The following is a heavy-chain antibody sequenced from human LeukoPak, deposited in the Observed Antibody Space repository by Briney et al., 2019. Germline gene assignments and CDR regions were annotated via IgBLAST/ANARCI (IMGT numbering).Heavy chain of an antibody. CDR2: INPNTGAT. J-gene: IGHJ4*02. V-gene: IGHV1-2*02. D-gene: IGHD6-19*01. CDR1: GYTFTGYY. Sequence: GASVKVSCKPSGYTFTGYYLHWVRQAPGQGPEWMGWINPNTGATMYSQKFQGRVTMTRDTSVSTGYMELRSLTSDDSAVYYCARDRVGSGWPRPYYFEIWGQGTLVTVSS. CDR3: ARDRVGSGWPRPYYFEI.